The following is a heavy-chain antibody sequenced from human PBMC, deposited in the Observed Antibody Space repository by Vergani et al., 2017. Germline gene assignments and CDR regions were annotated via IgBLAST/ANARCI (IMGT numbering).Heavy chain of an antibody. CDR1: GYIFKNYY. CDR3: ARSIGYCTSGSCRPYYFDV. V-gene: IGHV1-46*02. D-gene: IGHD2-15*01. J-gene: IGHJ4*02. Sequence: QVQLVQSGAAVKKPGASAKVSCTASGYIFKNYYMHWLRLAPGQGFQWMGVVNFVTGAATSPQKFEGRITVTRDTSTATFYMDLSSLKYEDTAIYYCARSIGYCTSGSCRPYYFDVWGQGTLVTVSS. CDR2: VNFVTGAA.